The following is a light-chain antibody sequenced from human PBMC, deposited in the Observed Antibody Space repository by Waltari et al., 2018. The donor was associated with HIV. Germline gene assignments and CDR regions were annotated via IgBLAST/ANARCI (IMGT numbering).Light chain of an antibody. J-gene: IGLJ3*02. CDR3: VLYMGGAWV. CDR1: SDSVSTTHY. Sequence: QTVVTQEPSFSVSPGGTVTLTCGLRSDSVSTTHYASWYRQTPGQAPRTLIYSTNVRSSGFPCRFSGSLLGNKAALTITGSQADYEFHYYCVLYMGGAWVFGGGTKLTVL. V-gene: IGLV8-61*01. CDR2: STN.